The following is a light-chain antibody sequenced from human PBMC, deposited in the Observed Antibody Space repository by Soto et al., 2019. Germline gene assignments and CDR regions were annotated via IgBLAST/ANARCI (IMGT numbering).Light chain of an antibody. V-gene: IGKV1-5*03. J-gene: IGKJ2*01. Sequence: DLQMTQSPSTLSASVGDRVTITCRASQSISSWLAWYQQKPGKAPKLLIYKASSLESGVPSRFSGSGSGTEFTLTISCLQPDDFATYYCQQYDSYSYTFGQGTKLEIK. CDR1: QSISSW. CDR2: KAS. CDR3: QQYDSYSYT.